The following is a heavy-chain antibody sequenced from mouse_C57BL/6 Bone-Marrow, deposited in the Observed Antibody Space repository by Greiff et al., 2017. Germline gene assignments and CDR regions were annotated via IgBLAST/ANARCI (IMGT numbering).Heavy chain of an antibody. V-gene: IGHV1-19*01. CDR1: GYTFTDYY. CDR2: INRYNGGT. Sequence: EVQLQQSGPVLVKPGASVKMSCKASGYTFTDYYMNWVKQSHGKSLEWIGDINRYNGGTSYNQKFKGKATLTVDKSSSTAYMELNSLTSEDSAVYYCARDGYYGAWFAYWGQGTLVTVSA. J-gene: IGHJ3*01. CDR3: ARDGYYGAWFAY. D-gene: IGHD2-3*01.